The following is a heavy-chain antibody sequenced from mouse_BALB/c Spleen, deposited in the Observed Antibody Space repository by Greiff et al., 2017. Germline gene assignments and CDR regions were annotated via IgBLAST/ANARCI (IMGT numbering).Heavy chain of an antibody. D-gene: IGHD2-1*01. J-gene: IGHJ3*01. V-gene: IGHV1-4*01. CDR1: GYTFTSYT. CDR2: INPSSGYT. Sequence: QVQLQQSGAELARPGASVKMSCKASGYTFTSYTMHWVKQRPGQGLEWIGYINPSSGYTNYNQKFKDKATLTADKSSSTAYMQLSSPTSEDSAVYYCARAAYGNSGFAYWGQGTLVTVSA. CDR3: ARAAYGNSGFAY.